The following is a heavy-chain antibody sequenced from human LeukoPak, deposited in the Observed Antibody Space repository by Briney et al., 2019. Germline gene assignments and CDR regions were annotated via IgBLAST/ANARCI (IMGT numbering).Heavy chain of an antibody. CDR2: ISWNSGSI. D-gene: IGHD2-2*01. Sequence: GGSLRLSCAASGLTFDDYAMHWVRHAPGKGLEWVSGISWNSGSIGYADSVKGRFTISRDNAKNSLYLQMNSLRAEDTALYYCAKVALALVPAAWFDSWGQGTLVTVSS. V-gene: IGHV3-9*01. CDR3: AKVALALVPAAWFDS. J-gene: IGHJ5*01. CDR1: GLTFDDYA.